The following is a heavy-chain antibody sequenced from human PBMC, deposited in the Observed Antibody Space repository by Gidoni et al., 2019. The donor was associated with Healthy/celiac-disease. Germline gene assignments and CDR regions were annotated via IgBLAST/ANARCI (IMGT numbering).Heavy chain of an antibody. CDR3: ARGPLKHQLRWGELSCDY. V-gene: IGHV3-33*01. D-gene: IGHD3-16*02. CDR2: IWYDGSNK. Sequence: QVQLVESGGGVVQPGRSLRLSCAASGFTFSSYGMHWVRQAPGKGLEWVAVIWYDGSNKYYADSVKGRFTISRDNSKNTLYLQMNSLRAEDTAVYYCARGPLKHQLRWGELSCDYWGQGTLVTVST. CDR1: GFTFSSYG. J-gene: IGHJ4*02.